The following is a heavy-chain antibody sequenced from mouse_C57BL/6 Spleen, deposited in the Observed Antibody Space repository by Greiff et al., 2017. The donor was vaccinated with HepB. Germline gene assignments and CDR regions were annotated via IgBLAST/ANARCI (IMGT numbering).Heavy chain of an antibody. Sequence: EVQLVESGGGLVKPGGSLKLSCAASGFTFSSYAMSWVRQTPEKRLEWVATISDGGSYTYYPENVKGRFTISRDNAKNNLYLQLSHLKSEDTAMYYCAREGDDYDEGRLAYWGQGTLVTVSA. CDR3: AREGDDYDEGRLAY. V-gene: IGHV5-4*01. CDR1: GFTFSSYA. CDR2: ISDGGSYT. D-gene: IGHD2-4*01. J-gene: IGHJ3*01.